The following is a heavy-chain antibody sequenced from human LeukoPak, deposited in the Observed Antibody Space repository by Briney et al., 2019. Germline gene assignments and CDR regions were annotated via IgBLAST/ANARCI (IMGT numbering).Heavy chain of an antibody. CDR3: AGSQRYSEVGAFDI. Sequence: SETLSLTCGVSGGSISSYYWSWFRQPPGKGPDWIAYIYYSGSTNYNPSYKSRLTISVGTTKNQLSLKLTSVTAADTAVYYCAGSQRYSEVGAFDIWGQGTMVTVSS. CDR1: GGSISSYY. V-gene: IGHV4-59*03. CDR2: IYYSGST. J-gene: IGHJ3*02. D-gene: IGHD3-9*01.